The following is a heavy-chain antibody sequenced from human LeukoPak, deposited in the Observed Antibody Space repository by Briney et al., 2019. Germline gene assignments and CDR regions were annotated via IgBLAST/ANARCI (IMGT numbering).Heavy chain of an antibody. D-gene: IGHD3-3*01. CDR2: IDGPSSYI. J-gene: IGHJ5*02. CDR1: GFTFSSYT. Sequence: GGSLRLSCAASGFTFSSYTMNWVRQAPGKGLERVSSIDGPSSYIYYADSLKGRFTISRDNAKNSLFLQINSLRTEDTAVYYCARGSISLAWGQGTLVTVSS. CDR3: ARGSISLA. V-gene: IGHV3-21*01.